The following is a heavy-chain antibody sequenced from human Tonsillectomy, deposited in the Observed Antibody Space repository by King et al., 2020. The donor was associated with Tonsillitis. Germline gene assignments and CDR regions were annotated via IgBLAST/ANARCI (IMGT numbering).Heavy chain of an antibody. J-gene: IGHJ4*02. CDR2: IRSKAKNYAT. Sequence: VQLVESGGGLVQPGGSLKLSCAASGFTFRGSAMHWVRQASGKGLEWVGRIRSKAKNYATTYAASVEGRFTISRDDSKNTAYLQMNSLKTEDTAVYYCAAWGGIGDYGATFDYWGQGALVTVSS. CDR3: AAWGGIGDYGATFDY. CDR1: GFTFRGSA. D-gene: IGHD4-17*01. V-gene: IGHV3-73*02.